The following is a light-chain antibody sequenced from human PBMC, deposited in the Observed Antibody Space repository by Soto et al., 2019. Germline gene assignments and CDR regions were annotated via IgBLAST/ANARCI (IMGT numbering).Light chain of an antibody. Sequence: QSVLTQPPSAPGTPGQRATISCCGSNSNIGSDIVNCYQLLPGAAPEVLINTTNQRPSGVPERFSGSKSGTSASLAISGLQSEDEANSSCATWDGGLSGPFVFGNGTKGTVL. J-gene: IGLJ1*01. V-gene: IGLV1-44*01. CDR2: TTN. CDR3: ATWDGGLSGPFV. CDR1: NSNIGSDI.